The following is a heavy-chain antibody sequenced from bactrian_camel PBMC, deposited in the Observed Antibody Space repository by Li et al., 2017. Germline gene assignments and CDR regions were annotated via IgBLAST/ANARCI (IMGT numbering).Heavy chain of an antibody. CDR1: GFTFSSYW. J-gene: IGHJ4*01. Sequence: QVQLVESGGGLVQPGGSLRLSCATSGFTFSSYWMHWVRQAPGKGLEWVSVINSSGGTTYYADSVKGRFTISRDNAENTVILQMNRLKPEDTAVYYCVRDSGERLWRDWGQGTQVTVS. D-gene: IGHD4*01. CDR2: INSSGGTT. V-gene: IGHV3S25*01. CDR3: VRDSGERLWRD.